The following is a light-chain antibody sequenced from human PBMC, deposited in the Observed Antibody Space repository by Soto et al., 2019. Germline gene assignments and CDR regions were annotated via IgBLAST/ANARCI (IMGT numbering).Light chain of an antibody. V-gene: IGKV3-20*01. CDR1: QSVSSSY. Sequence: EIVLTQSPGTLSLSPGERATFSCRASQSVSSSYLAWYQQKPGQAPRLLIYGPSSRATGIPDRFSGSGSGTDFTLTINRLEPEDFAVYYCQHYGSSPWTFGQGTKVEVK. CDR2: GPS. CDR3: QHYGSSPWT. J-gene: IGKJ1*01.